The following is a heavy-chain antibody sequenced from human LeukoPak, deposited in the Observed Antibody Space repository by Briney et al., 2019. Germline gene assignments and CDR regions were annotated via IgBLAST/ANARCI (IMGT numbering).Heavy chain of an antibody. Sequence: PSETLSLTCTVSGGSISSDYWSWIRQPAGKGLEWIGRIYTSGYTKCNPSLKSRVTMSVDTSKKQFSLKLSSVTAADTAVYYCAKEVGAGWNWFDPWGQGTLVTVSS. J-gene: IGHJ5*02. CDR2: IYTSGYT. CDR3: AKEVGAGWNWFDP. D-gene: IGHD1-26*01. V-gene: IGHV4-4*07. CDR1: GGSISSDY.